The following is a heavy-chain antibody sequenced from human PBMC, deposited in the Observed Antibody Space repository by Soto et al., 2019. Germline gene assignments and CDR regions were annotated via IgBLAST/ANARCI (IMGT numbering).Heavy chain of an antibody. CDR1: GFTFSSYG. V-gene: IGHV3-33*01. Sequence: HPGGSLRLSCAASGFTFSSYGMHWVRQAPGKGLEWVAVIWYDGSNKYYADSVKGRFTISRDNSKNTLYLQMNSLRAEDTAVYYCARDGNGGIAVAGTNVYGMDVWGQGTTVTVSS. CDR2: IWYDGSNK. J-gene: IGHJ6*02. D-gene: IGHD6-19*01. CDR3: ARDGNGGIAVAGTNVYGMDV.